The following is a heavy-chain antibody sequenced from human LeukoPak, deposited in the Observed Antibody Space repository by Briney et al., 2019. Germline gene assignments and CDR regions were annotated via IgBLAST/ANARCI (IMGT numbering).Heavy chain of an antibody. CDR2: IYHSGRP. CDR3: ARSGDMYYDSSGYARRDAFDI. D-gene: IGHD3-22*01. Sequence: SETLSLTCAVSGGSISSSNWWSWVRQPPGKGLEWIGEIYHSGRPTYNPSLKGRVTISVEKSKNQFSLKLSSVTAADTAVYYCARSGDMYYDSSGYARRDAFDIWGQGTMVTVSS. V-gene: IGHV4/OR15-8*01. CDR1: GGSISSSNW. J-gene: IGHJ3*02.